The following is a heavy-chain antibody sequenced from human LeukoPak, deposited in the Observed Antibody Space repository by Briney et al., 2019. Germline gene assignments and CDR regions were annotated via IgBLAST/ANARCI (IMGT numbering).Heavy chain of an antibody. CDR3: ARGVVVAATTPFDY. D-gene: IGHD2-15*01. V-gene: IGHV3-21*01. J-gene: IGHJ4*02. CDR1: GFTFSSYS. CDR2: ISSSSSYI. Sequence: GGSLRLSCAASGFTFSSYSMNWVRQAPGKGLEWVSSISSSSSYIYYADSVKGRFTISRDNAKNSLYLQMNSLRAEDTAVYYCARGVVVAATTPFDYWGQGTLVIVSS.